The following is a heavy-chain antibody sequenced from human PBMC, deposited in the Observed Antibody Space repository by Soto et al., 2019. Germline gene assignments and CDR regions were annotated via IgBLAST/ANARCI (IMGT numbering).Heavy chain of an antibody. CDR1: GYTFTSYG. V-gene: IGHV1-18*01. CDR3: ARGVPSCGGDCYSILDFDY. CDR2: ISAYNGNT. J-gene: IGHJ4*02. D-gene: IGHD2-21*02. Sequence: QVQLVQSGAEVKKPGASVKVSCKASGYTFTSYGISWVRQAPGQGLEWMGWISAYNGNTNYAQKLQGRVTMTTDTSTSTAYMALRSLRSDDTAVYYCARGVPSCGGDCYSILDFDYWGEGTLVTVSS.